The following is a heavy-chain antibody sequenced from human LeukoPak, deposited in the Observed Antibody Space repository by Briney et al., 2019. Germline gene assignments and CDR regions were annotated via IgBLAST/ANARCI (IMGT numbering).Heavy chain of an antibody. CDR1: GYTFTGYY. CDR2: INPNSGGT. CDR3: ARAYTAIILDY. D-gene: IGHD5-18*01. Sequence: ASVKASCKASGYTFTGYYMHWVRQAPGQGLEWMGWINPNSGGTNYAQKFQGRVTMTRDTSISTAYMELSRLRSEDTAVYYCARAYTAIILDYWGQGTLVTVSS. V-gene: IGHV1-2*02. J-gene: IGHJ4*02.